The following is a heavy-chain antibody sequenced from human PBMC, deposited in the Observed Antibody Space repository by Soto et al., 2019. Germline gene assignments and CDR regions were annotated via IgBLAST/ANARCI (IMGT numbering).Heavy chain of an antibody. CDR1: GFTFSNSA. Sequence: GGSLRLSCAASGFTFSNSAMSWVRQAPGKGLELVSPISGSGDNTYYADSVKGRFTISRDNSKNTLYTQMSRLRAEDTAVYYCATPRAVGSGWYYFDNWGQGTLVTVSS. CDR3: ATPRAVGSGWYYFDN. V-gene: IGHV3-23*01. CDR2: ISGSGDNT. J-gene: IGHJ4*02. D-gene: IGHD6-19*01.